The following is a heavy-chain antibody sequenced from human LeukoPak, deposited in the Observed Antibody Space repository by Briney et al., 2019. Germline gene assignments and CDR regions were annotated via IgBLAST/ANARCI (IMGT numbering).Heavy chain of an antibody. Sequence: GGSLRLSCAASGFTFDDYAMHWVRQAPGKGLEWVSGISWNSDNVGYADSVKGRFTISRDNAKNSLYLQMNSLRAEDTALYYCARETKLAFWGQGTLVTVSS. J-gene: IGHJ4*02. V-gene: IGHV3-9*01. CDR3: ARETKLAF. D-gene: IGHD1-7*01. CDR2: ISWNSDNV. CDR1: GFTFDDYA.